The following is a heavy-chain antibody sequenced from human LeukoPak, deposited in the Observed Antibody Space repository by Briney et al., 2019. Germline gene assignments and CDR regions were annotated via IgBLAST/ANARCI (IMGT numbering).Heavy chain of an antibody. D-gene: IGHD2-8*01. CDR1: GYTFTSYY. CDR2: INPSGGST. Sequence: ASVKVSCKASGYTFTSYYMHWVRQAPGQGLEWLGIINPSGGSTSYAQKFQGRVTMTRDMSTSTVYMELSSLRSEDTAVYYCARSPEVYAPENDAFDIWGQGTMVTVSS. CDR3: ARSPEVYAPENDAFDI. J-gene: IGHJ3*02. V-gene: IGHV1-46*01.